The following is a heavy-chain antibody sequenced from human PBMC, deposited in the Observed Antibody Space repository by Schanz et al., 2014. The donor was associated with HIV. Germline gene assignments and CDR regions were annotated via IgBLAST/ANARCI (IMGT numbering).Heavy chain of an antibody. J-gene: IGHJ2*01. CDR3: ALSRPSGYGGSWYFDL. Sequence: QMQLVESGGGLVKPGGSLRLSCAASGFTFSSYGMHWVRQAPGKGLEWVAVIWYDGSHKHYADSVKGRFTISRDTSKNTLYLQMNSLRAEDTAEYYCALSRPSGYGGSWYFDLWGRGTLVAVSS. CDR1: GFTFSSYG. CDR2: IWYDGSHK. D-gene: IGHD2-15*01. V-gene: IGHV3-33*08.